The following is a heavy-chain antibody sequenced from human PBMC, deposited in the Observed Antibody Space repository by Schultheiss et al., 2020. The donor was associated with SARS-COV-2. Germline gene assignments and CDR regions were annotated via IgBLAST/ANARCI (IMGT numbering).Heavy chain of an antibody. J-gene: IGHJ4*02. CDR2: IDIDGGRI. CDR1: GFTFTNYW. V-gene: IGHV3-74*01. D-gene: IGHD5-18*01. Sequence: GRSLRLSCAASGFTFTNYWIHWVRQAPGKGLVWVARIDIDGGRIKYADSVEGRFTISRDNANNAVYLQMNSLRAEDTALYYCARAYSGGFAYGRFDGWGQGTLVTVSS. CDR3: ARAYSGGFAYGRFDG.